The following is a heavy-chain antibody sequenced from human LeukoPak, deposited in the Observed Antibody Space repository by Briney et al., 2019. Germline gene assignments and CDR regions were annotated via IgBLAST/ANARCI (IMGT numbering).Heavy chain of an antibody. CDR1: GFTFSSYA. V-gene: IGHV3-30-3*01. CDR3: ARANWNYVWDYYYYMDV. CDR2: ISYDGSNK. D-gene: IGHD1-7*01. Sequence: GGSLRLSCAASGFTFSSYAMHWVRQAPGKGLEWVAVISYDGSNKYYADSVKGRFTISRDNSKNTLYLQMNSLRAEDTAVYYCARANWNYVWDYYYYMDVWGKGTTVTVSS. J-gene: IGHJ6*03.